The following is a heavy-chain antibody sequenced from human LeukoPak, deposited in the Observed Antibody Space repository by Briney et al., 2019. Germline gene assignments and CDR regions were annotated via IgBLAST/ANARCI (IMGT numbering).Heavy chain of an antibody. V-gene: IGHV1-8*01. CDR3: ARPNGRIAVAGTYYYYYGMDV. D-gene: IGHD6-19*01. CDR2: MNPNSGNT. Sequence: GASGKLSCKSSGYTFISYNINRERHATGQGLGWMGWMNPNSGNTGYAQKFQGRVTMTRNTSLSTAYMELSSLRSEDPAVYYCARPNGRIAVAGTYYYYYGMDVWGQGTTVTVSS. CDR1: GYTFISYN. J-gene: IGHJ6*02.